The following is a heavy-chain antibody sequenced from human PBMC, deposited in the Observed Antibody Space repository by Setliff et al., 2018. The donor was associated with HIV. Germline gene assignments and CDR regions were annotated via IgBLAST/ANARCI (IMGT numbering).Heavy chain of an antibody. CDR1: GGSISTGDYY. Sequence: SETLSLTCTVSGGSISTGDYYWAWIRHYPGKGLEWIGYIFYKGSTDYNSSLRSRVTISVDTSKNQISLKLTSVTAADTAVYYCAGGEVRSRYVSSRAPFYHYYYYMDVWGKGTTVTVSS. CDR2: IFYKGST. D-gene: IGHD6-13*01. CDR3: AGGEVRSRYVSSRAPFYHYYYYMDV. V-gene: IGHV4-30-4*01. J-gene: IGHJ6*03.